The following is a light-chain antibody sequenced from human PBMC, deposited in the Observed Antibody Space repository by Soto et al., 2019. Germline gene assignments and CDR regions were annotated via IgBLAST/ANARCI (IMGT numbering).Light chain of an antibody. CDR2: GAS. V-gene: IGKV3-20*01. CDR3: QQYGSSPQT. Sequence: EIVLTQSPGTLSLSPGERATLSCRASQSVSSSYLAWYQQKPGQAPMLLIYGASSRATGIPDRFSGSGSGTEFTLTISSLQSEDFAVYSCQQYGSSPQTFGQGTKVDIK. J-gene: IGKJ1*01. CDR1: QSVSSSY.